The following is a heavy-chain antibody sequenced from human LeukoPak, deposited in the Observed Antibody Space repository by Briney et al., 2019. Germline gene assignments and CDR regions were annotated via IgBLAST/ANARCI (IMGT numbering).Heavy chain of an antibody. Sequence: SETLSLTCTVSGDPINNYYWSWIRQPPGKGLEWIGCIYNSGSTKYNPSLKSRVTISLDTSKNQFSLKLTSVTAADTAVYYCARKRLAFDNWGQGTLVTVSS. CDR1: GDPINNYY. D-gene: IGHD6-25*01. CDR2: IYNSGST. J-gene: IGHJ4*02. CDR3: ARKRLAFDN. V-gene: IGHV4-59*01.